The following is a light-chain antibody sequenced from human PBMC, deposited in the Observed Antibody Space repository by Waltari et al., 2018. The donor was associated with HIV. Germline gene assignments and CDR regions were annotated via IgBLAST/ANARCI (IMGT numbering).Light chain of an antibody. J-gene: IGLJ2*01. Sequence: SYVLTQPPSVSVAPGQTASITCGGDNIGRKSVHWYQQTPGQAPVLVVYDVTARPSGIPDRFSGSNSGHAATLSISRVAAGDEADYFCQVWDIGSDQVVFGGGTKLTVL. V-gene: IGLV3-21*02. CDR2: DVT. CDR3: QVWDIGSDQVV. CDR1: NIGRKS.